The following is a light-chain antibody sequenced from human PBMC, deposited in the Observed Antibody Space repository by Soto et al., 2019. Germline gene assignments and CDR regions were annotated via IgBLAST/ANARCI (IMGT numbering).Light chain of an antibody. Sequence: EIVLTQSPGTLSLSPGERATLSCRASQSVSSNYLAWYQQKPGQAPRLLIYGASSRATGIPDRFSGSGSGTDFTLTIRRLEPEDFAVYYCQQRNKWPLTFGAGTRVEI. CDR1: QSVSSNY. V-gene: IGKV3D-20*02. CDR2: GAS. J-gene: IGKJ4*01. CDR3: QQRNKWPLT.